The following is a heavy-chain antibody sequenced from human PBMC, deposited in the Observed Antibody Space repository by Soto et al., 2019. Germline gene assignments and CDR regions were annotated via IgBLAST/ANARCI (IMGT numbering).Heavy chain of an antibody. CDR1: GFTFSSCA. D-gene: IGHD6-6*01. V-gene: IGHV3-23*01. Sequence: PGGSLRLSCAASGFTFSSCAMGWVRQAPGKGLEWVSDIIGSGGNTYYADSVKGRFTISRDNSRNTLYLQMNSLRSEDTAVYYCAKSITARPFDYWGQGALVTVSS. J-gene: IGHJ4*02. CDR3: AKSITARPFDY. CDR2: IIGSGGNT.